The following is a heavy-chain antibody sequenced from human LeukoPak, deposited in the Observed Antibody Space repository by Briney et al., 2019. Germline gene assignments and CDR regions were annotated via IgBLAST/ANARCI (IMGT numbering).Heavy chain of an antibody. CDR2: IYYSGST. V-gene: IGHV4-59*01. CDR3: ASYDFWSGYKAFDI. CDR1: GGSISSYY. Sequence: KPSETLSLTCTVSGGSISSYYWSWIRQPPGKGLEWIGYIYYSGSTNYNPSLKSRVTISVDTSKNQFSLKLSSVTAADTAVYYCASYDFWSGYKAFDIWGQGTMVTVSS. D-gene: IGHD3-3*01. J-gene: IGHJ3*02.